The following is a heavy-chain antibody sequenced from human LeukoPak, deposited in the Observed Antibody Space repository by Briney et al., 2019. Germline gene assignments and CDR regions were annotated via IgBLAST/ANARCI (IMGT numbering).Heavy chain of an antibody. D-gene: IGHD5-12*01. CDR1: GYTFTSYY. V-gene: IGHV1-46*01. CDR2: INPSGGST. J-gene: IGHJ6*03. CDR3: ARDRGIKSYYYYMDV. Sequence: ASVKVSCKASGYTFTSYYMHWVRQAPGQGLEWMGIINPSGGSTSYAQKFQGRVTMTRDMSTSTVYMELSSLRSEDTAVYYCARDRGIKSYYYYMDVWGKGTTVTVSS.